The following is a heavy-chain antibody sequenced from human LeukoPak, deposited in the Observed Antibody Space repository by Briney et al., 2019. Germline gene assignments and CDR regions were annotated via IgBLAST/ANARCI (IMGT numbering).Heavy chain of an antibody. J-gene: IGHJ5*02. CDR1: GGSFSGYY. CDR3: AIEPRRYYYGSGSYYRGQSWFDP. D-gene: IGHD3-10*01. CDR2: INHSGST. Sequence: SETLSLTCAVYGGSFSGYYWSWIRQPPGKGLEWIGEINHSGSTNYNPSLKSRVTISVDTSKNQFSLKLSSVTAADTAVYYCAIEPRRYYYGSGSYYRGQSWFDPWGQGTLVTVSS. V-gene: IGHV4-34*01.